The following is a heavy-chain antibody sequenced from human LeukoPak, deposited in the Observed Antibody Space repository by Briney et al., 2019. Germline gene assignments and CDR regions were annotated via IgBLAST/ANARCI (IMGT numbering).Heavy chain of an antibody. CDR3: ASIDYPLDY. Sequence: GGSLRLSCAASGFTFSNYAMTWVRQAPGKGLEWVSYISSSGSTIYYADSVKGRFTISRDNAKNSLYLQMNSLRAEDTAVYYCASIDYPLDYWGQGTLVTVSS. J-gene: IGHJ4*02. CDR1: GFTFSNYA. CDR2: ISSSGSTI. V-gene: IGHV3-48*03. D-gene: IGHD5-12*01.